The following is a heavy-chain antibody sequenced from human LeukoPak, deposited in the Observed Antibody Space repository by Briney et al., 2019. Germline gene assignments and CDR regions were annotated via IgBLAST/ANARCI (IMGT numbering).Heavy chain of an antibody. CDR1: GYTFVSYD. V-gene: IGHV1-8*01. CDR3: ATAGITMVRGVRISYFDY. CDR2: MNPNTGNT. D-gene: IGHD3-10*01. Sequence: ASVNVSCKASGYTFVSYDINWVRQAPGQGLEWMGWMNPNTGNTGYSQKFQGRVTMTEDTSTDTAYMELSSLRSEDTAVYYCATAGITMVRGVRISYFDYWGQGTLVTVSS. J-gene: IGHJ4*02.